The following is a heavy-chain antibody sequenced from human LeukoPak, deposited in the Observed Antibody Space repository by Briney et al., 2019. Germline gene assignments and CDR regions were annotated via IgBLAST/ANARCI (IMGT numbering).Heavy chain of an antibody. V-gene: IGHV1-2*02. CDR3: ASQGAYYDGSYGDY. D-gene: IGHD3-16*01. Sequence: ASVKVYCKTSGYIFTGYHMSWVRQAPGQGLEWMGWVNPHSGDTNYVQKFQGRVTMTRDTSISTAYMELAGLTSDDTAVYYCASQGAYYDGSYGDYWGQGTLVTVSS. CDR2: VNPHSGDT. CDR1: GYIFTGYH. J-gene: IGHJ4*02.